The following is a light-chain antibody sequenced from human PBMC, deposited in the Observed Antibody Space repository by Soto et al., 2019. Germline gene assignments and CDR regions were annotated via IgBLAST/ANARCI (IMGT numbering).Light chain of an antibody. CDR1: ISNIGNNY. CDR2: DNN. V-gene: IGLV1-51*01. CDR3: ATWDGSLPGEV. J-gene: IGLJ2*01. Sequence: QSVLTQSPSVSAAPGQKVTISCSGSISNIGNNYVSWYQQLPGTAPKLLIYDNNKRPSGIPDRFSGSKSGTSGTLDITGLQTGDEADYYCATWDGSLPGEVFGGGTKLNVL.